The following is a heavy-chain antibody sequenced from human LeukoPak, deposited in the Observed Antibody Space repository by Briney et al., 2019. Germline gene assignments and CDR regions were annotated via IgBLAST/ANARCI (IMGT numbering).Heavy chain of an antibody. D-gene: IGHD6-19*01. CDR1: GGSFSGYY. J-gene: IGHJ1*01. CDR3: ARDHGGWYGYFQH. Sequence: PSETLSLTCAVYGGSFSGYYWSWIRQPPGKGLEWIGEINHSGSTNYNPSLKSRVTMSVDTSKNQFSLKLSSVTAADTAVYYCARDHGGWYGYFQHWGQGTLVTVSS. V-gene: IGHV4-34*01. CDR2: INHSGST.